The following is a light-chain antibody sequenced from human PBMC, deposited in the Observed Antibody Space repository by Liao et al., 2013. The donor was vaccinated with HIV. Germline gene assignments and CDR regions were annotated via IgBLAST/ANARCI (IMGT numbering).Light chain of an antibody. J-gene: IGLJ2*01. V-gene: IGLV3-1*01. Sequence: SYVLTQPPSVSVAPGKTARITCGGNNIGAEAVHWYQQRPGQSPVLVISEDDKRPSGIPERFSGSNSGNTATLTISGTQAMDEADYYCQAWDSNTYVVFGGGTKLTVL. CDR3: QAWDSNTYVV. CDR2: EDD. CDR1: NIGAEA.